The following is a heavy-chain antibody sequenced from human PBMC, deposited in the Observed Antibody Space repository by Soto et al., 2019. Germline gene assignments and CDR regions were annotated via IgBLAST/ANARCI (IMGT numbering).Heavy chain of an antibody. Sequence: PGESLKISCEGSGFSFSKYKIGWVRQMPGKGLEWMGIINPGDSDTRYSPSFQGQVTISADKSISTAYLQWSTLKASDTATYYCATSDGGSYYYYYGMVVLGQGTTVTVSS. CDR3: ATSDGGSYYYYYGMVV. D-gene: IGHD4-17*01. CDR2: INPGDSDT. CDR1: GFSFSKYK. V-gene: IGHV5-51*01. J-gene: IGHJ6*02.